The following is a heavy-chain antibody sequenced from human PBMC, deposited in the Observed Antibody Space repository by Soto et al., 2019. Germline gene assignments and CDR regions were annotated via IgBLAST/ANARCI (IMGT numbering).Heavy chain of an antibody. V-gene: IGHV4-31*03. CDR2: IYYSGST. Sequence: SETLSLTCTVSGGSISSGGYYWSWIRQHPGKGLEWIGYIYYSGSTYYNPSLKSRVTISVDTSKNQFSLKLSSVTAADTAVYYCARELSSDPRRGVLMVYATTYNWFDPWGQGTLFTVSS. CDR3: ARELSSDPRRGVLMVYATTYNWFDP. D-gene: IGHD2-8*01. J-gene: IGHJ5*02. CDR1: GGSISSGGYY.